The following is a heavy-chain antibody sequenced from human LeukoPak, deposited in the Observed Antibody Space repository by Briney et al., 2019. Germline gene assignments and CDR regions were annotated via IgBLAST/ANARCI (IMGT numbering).Heavy chain of an antibody. V-gene: IGHV1-2*02. CDR1: GYTFTSYD. Sequence: ASVKVSCKASGYTFTSYDINWVRQATGQGLEWMGWINPNSGGTNYAQKFQGRVTMTRDTSISTAYMELSRLRSDDTAVYYCAVYYDSSGYFSYWGQGTLVTVSS. CDR3: AVYYDSSGYFSY. D-gene: IGHD3-22*01. CDR2: INPNSGGT. J-gene: IGHJ4*02.